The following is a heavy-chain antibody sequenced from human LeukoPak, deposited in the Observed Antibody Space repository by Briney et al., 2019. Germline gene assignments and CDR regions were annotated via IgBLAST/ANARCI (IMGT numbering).Heavy chain of an antibody. J-gene: IGHJ4*02. D-gene: IGHD5-18*01. Sequence: GGSLRVSCAASGFTFDDYAMHWVRQAPGKGLERVSRISGDGGSTYYADSVKGRFTISRGNSKNSLYLQMNSLRTEDTAFYYCVKDIGGYSYVADCWGQGTLVTVSS. CDR3: VKDIGGYSYVADC. CDR2: ISGDGGST. CDR1: GFTFDDYA. V-gene: IGHV3-43*02.